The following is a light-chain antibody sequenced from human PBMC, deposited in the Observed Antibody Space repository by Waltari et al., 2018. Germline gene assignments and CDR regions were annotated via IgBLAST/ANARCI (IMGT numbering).Light chain of an antibody. CDR2: DPN. Sequence: QTVVTQEPSLSVSPGGTVTLTCGLSSGSVSTTYYPSWYQQAPGPAPRTLIFDPNTRSSGVPDRFSGSILDNKAALTITGAQADDESDYYCVLSMGSGIWVFGGGTKLTVL. J-gene: IGLJ3*02. CDR3: VLSMGSGIWV. V-gene: IGLV8-61*01. CDR1: SGSVSTTYY.